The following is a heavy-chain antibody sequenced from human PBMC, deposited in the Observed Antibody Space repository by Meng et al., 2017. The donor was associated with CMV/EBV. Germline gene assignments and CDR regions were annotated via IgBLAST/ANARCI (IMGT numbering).Heavy chain of an antibody. CDR3: AKTRYSGSYGVDY. D-gene: IGHD1-26*01. CDR1: GFLFSSFA. Sequence: ASGFLFSSFAMGWVRQAPGKGLEWISAISGSGGNTYYADSVKGRFTISRDNSKNTLDLQLNSLRADDTAVYYCAKTRYSGSYGVDYWGQGTLVTVSS. V-gene: IGHV3-23*01. J-gene: IGHJ4*02. CDR2: ISGSGGNT.